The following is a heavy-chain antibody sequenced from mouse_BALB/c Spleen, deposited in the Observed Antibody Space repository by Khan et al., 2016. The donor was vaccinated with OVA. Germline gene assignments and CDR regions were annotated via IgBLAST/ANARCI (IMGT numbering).Heavy chain of an antibody. CDR1: GYIFTDYA. CDR3: AGRFIY. Sequence: VQLVESGPQLKKPGETVKISCRASGYIFTDYAMHWVRQAPGKVLRWMGWINTETGEATYADDFKGRFAFSLETSATTAYLQINNLKNEDTATYFCAGRFIYWGQGTLVTVSA. J-gene: IGHJ3*01. CDR2: INTETGEA. D-gene: IGHD1-1*01. V-gene: IGHV9-2-1*01.